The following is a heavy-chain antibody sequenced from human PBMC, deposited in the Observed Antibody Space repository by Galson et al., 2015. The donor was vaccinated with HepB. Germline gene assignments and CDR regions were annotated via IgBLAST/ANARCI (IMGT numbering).Heavy chain of an antibody. D-gene: IGHD3-10*01. CDR1: GFTFNSYD. Sequence: SLRLSCAASGFTFNSYDMHWGRQAPGKGLEWVAVIWYDGRNKYYVDSVKGRFTISIDNSNNTLYLQMNSLRAEDTAVYYCARDLGENDYWGQGTLVTVSS. CDR3: ARDLGENDY. J-gene: IGHJ4*02. CDR2: IWYDGRNK. V-gene: IGHV3-33*01.